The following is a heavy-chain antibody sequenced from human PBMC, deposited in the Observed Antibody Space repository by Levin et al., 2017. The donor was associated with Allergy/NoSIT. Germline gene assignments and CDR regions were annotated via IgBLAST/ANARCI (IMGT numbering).Heavy chain of an antibody. D-gene: IGHD5-12*01. CDR1: GFTFSSYA. CDR3: ARGGYVDYYGMDV. CDR2: ISYDGSNK. V-gene: IGHV3-30-3*01. Sequence: PGGSLRLSCAASGFTFSSYAMHWVRQAPGKGLEWVAVISYDGSNKYYADSVKGRFTISRDNSKNTLYLQMNSLRAEDTAVYYCARGGYVDYYGMDVWGQGTTVTVSS. J-gene: IGHJ6*02.